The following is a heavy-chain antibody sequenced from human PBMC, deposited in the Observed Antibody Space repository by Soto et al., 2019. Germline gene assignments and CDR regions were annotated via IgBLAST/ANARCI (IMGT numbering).Heavy chain of an antibody. Sequence: PSETLSLTCTVPGGSISSGDYYWSWIRQPPGKGLEWIGYIYYSGSTYYNPSLKSRVTISVDTSKNQFSLKLSSVTAADTAVYYCARGGYDFWSGYPDPWGQGTLVTVSS. CDR3: ARGGYDFWSGYPDP. V-gene: IGHV4-30-4*01. D-gene: IGHD3-3*01. J-gene: IGHJ5*02. CDR1: GGSISSGDYY. CDR2: IYYSGST.